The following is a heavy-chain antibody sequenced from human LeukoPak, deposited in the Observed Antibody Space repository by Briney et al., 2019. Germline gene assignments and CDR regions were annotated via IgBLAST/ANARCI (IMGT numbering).Heavy chain of an antibody. Sequence: PGGSLRLSCAASGFTFSSYAMSWVRLAPGKGLEWVSVISGSGYSTYYADSVKGRFTISRDNSKNTLYLQMNSLRAEDTAVYYCAKDRSGSTAEYFQDWGQGTLVTVSS. CDR3: AKDRSGSTAEYFQD. CDR2: ISGSGYST. V-gene: IGHV3-23*01. J-gene: IGHJ1*01. CDR1: GFTFSSYA. D-gene: IGHD3-10*01.